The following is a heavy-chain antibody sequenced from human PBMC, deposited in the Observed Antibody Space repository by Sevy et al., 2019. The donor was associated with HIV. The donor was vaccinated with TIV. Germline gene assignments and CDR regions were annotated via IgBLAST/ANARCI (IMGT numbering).Heavy chain of an antibody. J-gene: IGHJ2*01. CDR1: GGSISSSNW. CDR3: ARRAAPGAGNWYFDL. Sequence: SETLSLTCAVSGGSISSSNWWSWVRQPPGKGLEWIGEIYRSGSTNYNPSLKSRIAISVDKSKNQFSLNLSSMTAADMAVYYCARRAAPGAGNWYFDLWGRGTLVTVSS. CDR2: IYRSGST. V-gene: IGHV4-4*02. D-gene: IGHD6-13*01.